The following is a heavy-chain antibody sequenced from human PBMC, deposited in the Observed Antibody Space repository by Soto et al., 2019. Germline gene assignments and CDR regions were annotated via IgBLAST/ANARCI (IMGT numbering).Heavy chain of an antibody. V-gene: IGHV1-2*02. CDR3: ARAYSGSGPPMGFYYYYYGMDV. CDR1: RYTFTGYY. J-gene: IGHJ6*02. Sequence: ASVKVSCKASRYTFTGYYMHWVRQAPGQGLAWMGWINPNSGGTNYAQKFQGRVTMTRDTSISTAYMELSRLRSDVTAVYYCARAYSGSGPPMGFYYYYYGMDVWGQGTTVTVSS. D-gene: IGHD6-19*01. CDR2: INPNSGGT.